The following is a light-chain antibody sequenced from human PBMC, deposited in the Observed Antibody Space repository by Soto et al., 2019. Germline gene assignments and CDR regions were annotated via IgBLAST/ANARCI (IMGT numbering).Light chain of an antibody. CDR1: QSVYNY. CDR3: QQRTNWPLT. Sequence: EIVLTQSPATLSLSPGERATLSCRASQSVYNYLAWYQQKPGQAPRLLIYDASNRATGIPARFSGSGSVTDFTLPISILEPEDFAVYYCQQRTNWPLTFGGGTKVEIK. CDR2: DAS. J-gene: IGKJ4*01. V-gene: IGKV3-11*01.